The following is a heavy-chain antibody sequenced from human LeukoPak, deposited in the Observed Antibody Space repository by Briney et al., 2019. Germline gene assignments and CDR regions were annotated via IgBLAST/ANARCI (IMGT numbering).Heavy chain of an antibody. Sequence: SQTLSLTCAISGDSVSSNSAAWNWIRQSPSRGLEWLGRTYYRSKWYDDYAVSVKSRITINPDTSKNQFSLQLNSVTPEDTAVYYCSRDHYYGSGSYYREEYFDYWGQGTLVTVSS. CDR1: GDSVSSNSAA. CDR2: TYYRSKWYD. CDR3: SRDHYYGSGSYYREEYFDY. V-gene: IGHV6-1*01. J-gene: IGHJ4*02. D-gene: IGHD3-10*01.